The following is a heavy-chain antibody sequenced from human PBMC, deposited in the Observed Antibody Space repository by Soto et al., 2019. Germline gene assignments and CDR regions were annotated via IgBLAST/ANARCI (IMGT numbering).Heavy chain of an antibody. CDR3: ATDPYCGSAPGCSALDA. D-gene: IGHD2-21*01. Sequence: QVHLVQSGGEVKKPGASVKVSCKASGYPFTSSGFSWVRQAPGQGLEWMGWISAYNGNTLYAQKFKGRVTMTTATSTITAYMELGSLRSDDTAVYYCATDPYCGSAPGCSALDAWGQGTTVTVSS. V-gene: IGHV1-18*04. CDR1: GYPFTSSG. J-gene: IGHJ6*02. CDR2: ISAYNGNT.